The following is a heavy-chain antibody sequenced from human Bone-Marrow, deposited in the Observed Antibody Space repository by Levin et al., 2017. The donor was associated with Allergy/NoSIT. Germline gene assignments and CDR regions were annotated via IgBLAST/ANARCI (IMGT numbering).Heavy chain of an antibody. J-gene: IGHJ1*01. CDR3: AIMGQQLVQGAFDH. V-gene: IGHV3-23*01. CDR2: IVGSGSET. CDR1: GFISGYFA. Sequence: GGSLRLSCAASGFISGYFAMSWVRHIPGKGLEWVSSIVGSGSETYYADSVRGRFTISRDAAKNTVDLQMNNLSADDTALYYCAIMGQQLVQGAFDHWRQGTLVTVS. D-gene: IGHD6-13*01.